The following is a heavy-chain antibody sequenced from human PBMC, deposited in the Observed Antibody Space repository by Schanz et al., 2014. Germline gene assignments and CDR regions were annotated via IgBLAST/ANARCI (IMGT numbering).Heavy chain of an antibody. Sequence: QLQLQESGPRLVKPSQTLSLTCAVSGGSISSGGYSWNWIRQPPGKGLEWIVYIYYSGSTYYNPSLKSRVTISVDTSKTQFSLKLSSVTAADTAVYYCARGGRTTYNYYYGMDVWGQGTTVTVSS. V-gene: IGHV4-30-4*07. CDR3: ARGGRTTYNYYYGMDV. CDR1: GGSISSGGYS. D-gene: IGHD1-1*01. J-gene: IGHJ6*02. CDR2: IYYSGST.